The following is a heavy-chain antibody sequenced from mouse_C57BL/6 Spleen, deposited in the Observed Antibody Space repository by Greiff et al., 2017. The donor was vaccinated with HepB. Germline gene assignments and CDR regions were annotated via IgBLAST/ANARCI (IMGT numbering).Heavy chain of an antibody. Sequence: EVKVEESGPGLVKPSQSLSLTCSVTGYSITSGYYWNWIRQFPGNKLEWMGYISYDGSNNYNPSLKNRISITRDTSKNQFFLKLNSVTTEDTATYYCASGGKDYYAMDYWGQGTSVTVSS. J-gene: IGHJ4*01. CDR1: GYSITSGYY. CDR2: ISYDGSN. CDR3: ASGGKDYYAMDY. V-gene: IGHV3-6*01.